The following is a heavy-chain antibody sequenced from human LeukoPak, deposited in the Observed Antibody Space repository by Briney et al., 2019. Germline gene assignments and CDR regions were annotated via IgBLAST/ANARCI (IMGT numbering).Heavy chain of an antibody. CDR2: ISSSSSYI. D-gene: IGHD6-13*01. V-gene: IGHV3-21*01. J-gene: IGHJ5*02. CDR1: GFTFSSYS. Sequence: GGSLRLSCAASGFTFSSYSMNWVRQAPGKGLEWVSSISSSSSYIYYADSVKGRFTISRDNAKNSLYLQMNSLRAEDTAVYYCARGIAAAPGGFDPWGQGTLVTVSS. CDR3: ARGIAAAPGGFDP.